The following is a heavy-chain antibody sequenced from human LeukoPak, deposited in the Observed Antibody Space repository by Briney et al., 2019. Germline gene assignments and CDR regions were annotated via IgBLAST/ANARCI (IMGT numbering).Heavy chain of an antibody. V-gene: IGHV3-23*01. CDR2: ISGSGGST. Sequence: GGSLRLSCAASGFTFSSYAMSWVRQAPGKGLEWVSAISGSGGSTYYADSVKGRFTISRDNSKNTLYLQMNSLRAEDTAVYYCASSVVVPAATLLDYWGQGTLVTVSS. J-gene: IGHJ4*02. CDR3: ASSVVVPAATLLDY. D-gene: IGHD2-2*01. CDR1: GFTFSSYA.